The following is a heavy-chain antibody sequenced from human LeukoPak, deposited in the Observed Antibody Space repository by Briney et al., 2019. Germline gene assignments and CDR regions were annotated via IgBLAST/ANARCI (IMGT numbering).Heavy chain of an antibody. Sequence: SETLSLTCTVSGGSISSSSYYWAWIRQPPGKGLEWIGSIYNSGSTYYNPSLERRVTISVDTSKNQFSLKLSSVTAADTAVYSCARHYSSSRWFFDYLGQGTLVTVSS. CDR1: GGSISSSSYY. D-gene: IGHD6-13*01. CDR3: ARHYSSSRWFFDY. V-gene: IGHV4-39*01. J-gene: IGHJ4*02. CDR2: IYNSGST.